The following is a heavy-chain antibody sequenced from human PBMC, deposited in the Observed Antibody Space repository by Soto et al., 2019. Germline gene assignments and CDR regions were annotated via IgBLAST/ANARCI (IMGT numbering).Heavy chain of an antibody. Sequence: SETLSLTCPVSGGSISSCGYSWSWIRQHPGKGLDLLGYIYYSGSTYYNPSLKSRVTISVDTSKNQFSLKLSSVTAADTAVYYCARDSEDYGYEANMFDYWGQGTLVT. CDR2: IYYSGST. CDR1: GGSISSCGYS. CDR3: ARDSEDYGYEANMFDY. J-gene: IGHJ4*02. D-gene: IGHD4-17*01. V-gene: IGHV4-31*03.